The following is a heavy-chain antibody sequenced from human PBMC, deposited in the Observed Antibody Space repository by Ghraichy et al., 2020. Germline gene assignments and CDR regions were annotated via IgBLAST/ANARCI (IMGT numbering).Heavy chain of an antibody. D-gene: IGHD3-3*01. CDR3: ARLRTIFGVVISFDY. J-gene: IGHJ4*02. CDR1: GYSFTSYW. Sequence: GESLNISCKGSGYSFTSYWIGWVRQMPGKGLEWMGIIYPGDSDTRYSPSFQGQVTISADKSISTANLQWSSLKASDTAMYYCARLRTIFGVVISFDYWGQGTLVTVSS. V-gene: IGHV5-51*01. CDR2: IYPGDSDT.